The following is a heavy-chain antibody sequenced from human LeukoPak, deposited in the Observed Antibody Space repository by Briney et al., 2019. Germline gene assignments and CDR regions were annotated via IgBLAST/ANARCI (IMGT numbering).Heavy chain of an antibody. V-gene: IGHV1-46*01. J-gene: IGHJ4*02. CDR3: ARDLGYCTNGVCHTRFDY. CDR1: GYTFTSYY. CDR2: INPSGGST. D-gene: IGHD2-8*01. Sequence: ASVKVSCKASGYTFTSYYMHWVRQAPGQGLEWMGIINPSGGSTSYAQKFQGRVTMTRGTSTSTVYMELSSLRSEDTAVYYCARDLGYCTNGVCHTRFDYWGQGTLVAVSS.